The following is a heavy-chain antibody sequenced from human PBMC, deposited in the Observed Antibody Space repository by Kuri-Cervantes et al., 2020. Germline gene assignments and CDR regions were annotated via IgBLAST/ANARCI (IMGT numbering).Heavy chain of an antibody. J-gene: IGHJ6*03. V-gene: IGHV1-46*01. CDR2: IDPSGGST. D-gene: IGHD4-11*01. CDR3: ARDRTTSPSDAYYYYYYMDV. CDR1: GYTFTSYY. Sequence: ASVKVSCKASGYTFTSYYMHWVRQAPGQGLEWMGIIDPSGGSTSYAQKFQGRVTITADESTSTAYMELSSLRSEDTAVYYCARDRTTSPSDAYYYYYYMDVWGKGTTVTVSS.